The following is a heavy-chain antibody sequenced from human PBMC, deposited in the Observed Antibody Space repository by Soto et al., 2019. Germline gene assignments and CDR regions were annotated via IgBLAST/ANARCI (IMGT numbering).Heavy chain of an antibody. J-gene: IGHJ4*02. Sequence: LRLSCAASGFTFSSYAMHWVRQAPGKGLEWVAVISYDGSNKYYADSVKGRFTISRDNSKNTLYLQMNSLRAEDTAVYYCARERDLRFLEWPIVYWGQGTLVTVSS. CDR3: ARERDLRFLEWPIVY. V-gene: IGHV3-30-3*01. CDR1: GFTFSSYA. CDR2: ISYDGSNK. D-gene: IGHD3-3*01.